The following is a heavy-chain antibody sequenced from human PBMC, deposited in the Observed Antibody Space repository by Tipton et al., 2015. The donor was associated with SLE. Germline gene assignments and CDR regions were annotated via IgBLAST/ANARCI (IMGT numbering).Heavy chain of an antibody. CDR1: GFTFSSYA. CDR2: IYYSGST. V-gene: IGHV4-59*01. CDR3: ASLSSSYDFWSGYSSYGMDV. J-gene: IGHJ6*02. Sequence: LRLSCAASGFTFSSYAMSWVRQAPGKGLEWIGYIYYSGSTNYNPSLKSRVTISVDTSKNQFSLKLSSVTAADTAVYYCASLSSSYDFWSGYSSYGMDVWGQGTTVTVSS. D-gene: IGHD3-3*01.